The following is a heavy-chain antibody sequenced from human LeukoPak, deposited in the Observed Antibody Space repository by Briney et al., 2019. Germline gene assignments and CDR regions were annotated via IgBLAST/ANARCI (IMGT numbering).Heavy chain of an antibody. CDR2: IYSGGST. J-gene: IGHJ5*02. D-gene: IGHD6-13*01. CDR1: GFTVSSNY. CDR3: ARVWAAAQGGSWFDP. V-gene: IGHV3-53*01. Sequence: PGGSLRLSCAASGFTVSSNYMSWVRQAPGKGLEWVSVIYSGGSTYYADSVKGRFTISRDNSKNTLYLQMNSLRAEDTAVYYCARVWAAAQGGSWFDPWGQGTLVTVSS.